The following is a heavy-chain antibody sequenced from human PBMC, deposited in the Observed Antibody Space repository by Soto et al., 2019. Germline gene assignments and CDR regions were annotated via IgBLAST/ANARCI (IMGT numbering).Heavy chain of an antibody. CDR3: ARARGNDWYCDY. D-gene: IGHD5-12*01. Sequence: GPLGLSCTACGVTFSEDSMSWVSQTPGKGLEWLSSITHSGTYVSYADPVKGRFTISRDRARNSLFLQMTSLRAEDTAVYHCARARGNDWYCDYWGQGTLVTSPQ. J-gene: IGHJ4*02. CDR1: GVTFSEDS. V-gene: IGHV3-21*01. CDR2: ITHSGTYV.